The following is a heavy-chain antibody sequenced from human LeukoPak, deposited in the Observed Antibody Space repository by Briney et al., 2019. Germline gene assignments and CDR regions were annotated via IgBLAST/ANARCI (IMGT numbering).Heavy chain of an antibody. CDR1: GYTFTSYD. Sequence: ASVKVSCKASGYTFTSYDINWVRQAPGQGLEWMGWMNPNSGNTGYAQKFQGRVTMTRNISISTAYMELSSLRSEDTAVYYCARVGYGAAYAFDIWGQGTMVTVSS. V-gene: IGHV1-8*01. CDR2: MNPNSGNT. D-gene: IGHD4-17*01. CDR3: ARVGYGAAYAFDI. J-gene: IGHJ3*02.